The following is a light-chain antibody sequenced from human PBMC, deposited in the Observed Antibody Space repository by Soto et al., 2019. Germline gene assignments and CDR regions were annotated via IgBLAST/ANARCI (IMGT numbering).Light chain of an antibody. Sequence: DIQMTQSPSFVSASIGDRVTITCRASQGIGSWLAWYQQVPGRAPRLLIFPASPFQSGVSSRFRVSGSGTDFTLTITSLQPEDFATYFCLQANNFPVTFGEGTKVEMK. CDR1: QGIGSW. CDR2: PAS. V-gene: IGKV1-12*01. CDR3: LQANNFPVT. J-gene: IGKJ4*01.